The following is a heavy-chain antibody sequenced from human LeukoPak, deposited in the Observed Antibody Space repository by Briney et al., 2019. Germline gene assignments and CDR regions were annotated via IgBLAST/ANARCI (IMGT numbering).Heavy chain of an antibody. D-gene: IGHD3-10*01. V-gene: IGHV1-8*03. Sequence: GASVKVSCKASGYTFTSYDINWVRQATGLGLEWMGWMNPNSGNTGYAQKFQGRVTITRNTSISTAYMELSSLRSEDTAVYYCARQAMVRGVISENDFDYWGQGTLVTVSS. CDR3: ARQAMVRGVISENDFDY. J-gene: IGHJ4*02. CDR2: MNPNSGNT. CDR1: GYTFTSYD.